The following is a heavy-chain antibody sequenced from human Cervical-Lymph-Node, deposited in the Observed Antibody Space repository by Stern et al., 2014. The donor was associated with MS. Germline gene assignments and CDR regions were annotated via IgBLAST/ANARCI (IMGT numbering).Heavy chain of an antibody. V-gene: IGHV4-4*02. CDR1: GDSISTSNW. D-gene: IGHD3-3*01. CDR2: IYHSGST. J-gene: IGHJ6*02. CDR3: ARWRGDFYYYGMDV. Sequence: QLQLQESGPGLVKPSGTLSLTCVVSGDSISTSNWWSWVSQPPGKGLEWIGEIYHSGSTKYNPSLKRRVTLAVDKSKNQFSLKMTSLTAADTAVYYCARWRGDFYYYGMDVWGQGTTVTVSS.